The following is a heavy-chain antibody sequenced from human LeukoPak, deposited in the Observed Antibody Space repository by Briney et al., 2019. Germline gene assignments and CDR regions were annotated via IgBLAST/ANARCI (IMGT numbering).Heavy chain of an antibody. Sequence: ASVKVSCKASGYTFTSYGISWVRQAPGQGLEWMGWISTYNGNTNYAQKLQGRVTMTTDTSTSTAYMELRSLRSDDTAVCYCARYDSAHDAFDIWGQGTMVTVSS. CDR3: ARYDSAHDAFDI. J-gene: IGHJ3*02. V-gene: IGHV1-18*01. D-gene: IGHD3-9*01. CDR2: ISTYNGNT. CDR1: GYTFTSYG.